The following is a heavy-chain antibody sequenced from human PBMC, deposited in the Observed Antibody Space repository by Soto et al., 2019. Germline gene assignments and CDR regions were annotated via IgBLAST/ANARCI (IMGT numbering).Heavy chain of an antibody. Sequence: ETLSLTCLVSGASISSSSYYWGWIRQPPGKGLEWIGSIYYSWITYYNPSLKSRVTISVDTSKNQFSLKLSSVTAADTAVFYCARHRARNWFDPWGQGTLVTVSS. CDR2: IYYSWIT. V-gene: IGHV4-39*01. J-gene: IGHJ5*02. CDR1: GASISSSSYY. D-gene: IGHD6-6*01. CDR3: ARHRARNWFDP.